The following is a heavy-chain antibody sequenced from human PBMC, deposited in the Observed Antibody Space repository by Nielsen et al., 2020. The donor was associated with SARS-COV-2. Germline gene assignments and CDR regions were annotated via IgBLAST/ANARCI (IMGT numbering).Heavy chain of an antibody. CDR2: INPYSGGT. J-gene: IGHJ6*02. CDR3: ARARATIFGLVMSYGMDV. CDR1: VYTFTDYY. V-gene: IGHV1-2*06. Sequence: ASVKVSCKASVYTFTDYYIHWVRQAPGQGLEWMGRINPYSGGTNYAQKFQGTVTMTRDASISTVYMELTSDDTAVYYCARARATIFGLVMSYGMDVWGQGTTVAVSS. D-gene: IGHD3/OR15-3a*01.